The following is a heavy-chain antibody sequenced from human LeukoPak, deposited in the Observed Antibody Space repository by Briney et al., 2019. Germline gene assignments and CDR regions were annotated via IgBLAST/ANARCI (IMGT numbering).Heavy chain of an antibody. D-gene: IGHD3-3*01. CDR2: ISGSGGST. Sequence: GGSLRLSCAASGFTFSSYAMSWVRQAPGKGLEWVSAISGSGGSTCYADSVKGRFTISRDNSKNTLYLQMNSLRAEDTAVYYCAKNLEGDDYDFWSGYYSGGAFDIWGQGTMVTVSS. V-gene: IGHV3-23*01. CDR3: AKNLEGDDYDFWSGYYSGGAFDI. J-gene: IGHJ3*02. CDR1: GFTFSSYA.